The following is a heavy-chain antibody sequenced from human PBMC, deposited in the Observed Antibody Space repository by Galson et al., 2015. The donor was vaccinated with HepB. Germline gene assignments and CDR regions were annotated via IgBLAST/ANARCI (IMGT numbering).Heavy chain of an antibody. CDR2: TYYRSTWFN. V-gene: IGHV6-1*01. D-gene: IGHD1-20*01. J-gene: IGHJ4*02. CDR3: ARTISGGFDY. Sequence: CAISGDSVSSNTASCNWIRQSPSRGLEWLGRTYYRSTWFNEYALSLRGRISINPDTANNQISLQLNSVTPEDTALYHCARTISGGFDYWDQGTLVTVSS. CDR1: GDSVSSNTAS.